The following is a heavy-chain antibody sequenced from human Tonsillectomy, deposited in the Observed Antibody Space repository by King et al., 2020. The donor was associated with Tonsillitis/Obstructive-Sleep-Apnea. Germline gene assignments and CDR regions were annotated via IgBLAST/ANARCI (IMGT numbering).Heavy chain of an antibody. J-gene: IGHJ3*02. D-gene: IGHD2-2*01. Sequence: VQLVESGGGLIHPGGSLRLSCAASGFNVNNNDMSWVRQAPGKGLEWVSVIYSGGRTYYAESVKGRFTISRDNSKNTLYLQMSTLRAEDTAVYYCAREPDLGHKDVFEIWGRGTMVTVSS. CDR3: AREPDLGHKDVFEI. CDR1: GFNVNNND. V-gene: IGHV3-53*01. CDR2: IYSGGRT.